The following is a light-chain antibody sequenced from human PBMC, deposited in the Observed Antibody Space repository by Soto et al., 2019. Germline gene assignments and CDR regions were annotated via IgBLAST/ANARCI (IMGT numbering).Light chain of an antibody. CDR3: SSYAGSNNLV. J-gene: IGLJ2*01. CDR1: NSDVGTYNY. CDR2: EVS. Sequence: QSVLAQPPSAPGSPGQSVTITCTGTNSDVGTYNYVSWYQHHPGKAPKFMIYEVSKRPLGVPDRFSGSKSGNTASLTVSGLQAEDEADYYCSSYAGSNNLVFGGGTKLTVL. V-gene: IGLV2-8*01.